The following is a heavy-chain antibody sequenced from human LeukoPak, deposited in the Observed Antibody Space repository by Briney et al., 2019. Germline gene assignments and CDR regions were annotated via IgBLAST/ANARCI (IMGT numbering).Heavy chain of an antibody. D-gene: IGHD2-2*01. Sequence: PSETLSLTCTVSGGSISSRTYYWGWIRQPPGKGLEWIGSSYYSGGTYYNPSLKSRVTISVDTSKNQFSLKLRSVTAADTAVYYCARLADCSSTRCHDYWGQGTLVTVSS. V-gene: IGHV4-39*01. CDR1: GGSISSRTYY. J-gene: IGHJ4*02. CDR3: ARLADCSSTRCHDY. CDR2: SYYSGGT.